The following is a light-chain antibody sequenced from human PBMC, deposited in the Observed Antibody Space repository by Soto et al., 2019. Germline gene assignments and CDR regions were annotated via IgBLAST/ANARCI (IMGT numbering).Light chain of an antibody. Sequence: QSALTQPASVSGSPGQSVTISCTGTSSDVGGHNFVSWFQQHPGKAPKFMIYGVSNRPSGVSNRFSGSKSGNTASLTISGLQAEDEADYYCASYRSSVAWVFGTGTKVTVL. CDR3: ASYRSSVAWV. J-gene: IGLJ1*01. CDR1: SSDVGGHNF. V-gene: IGLV2-14*01. CDR2: GVS.